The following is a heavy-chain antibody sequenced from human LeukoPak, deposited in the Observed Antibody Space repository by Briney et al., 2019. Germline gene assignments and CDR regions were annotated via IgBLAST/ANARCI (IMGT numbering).Heavy chain of an antibody. J-gene: IGHJ4*02. CDR1: GGSISRGSYY. D-gene: IGHD5-24*01. CDR3: ARSRGWLQSHPLDY. V-gene: IGHV4-61*02. Sequence: PSQTLSLTCTVSGGSISRGSYYWSCIRQPAGKGLEWIGRIYTSGSTNYNPSLKSRVTISVDTSKIQFSLKLTSVTAADTAVYYCARSRGWLQSHPLDYWGQGTLVTVSS. CDR2: IYTSGST.